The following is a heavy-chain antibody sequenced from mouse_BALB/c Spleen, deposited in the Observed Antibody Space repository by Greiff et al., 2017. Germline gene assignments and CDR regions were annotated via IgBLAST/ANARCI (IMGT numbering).Heavy chain of an antibody. J-gene: IGHJ4*01. V-gene: IGHV2-9*02. CDR1: GFSLTSYG. Sequence: VQVVESGPGLVAPSQSLSITCTVSGFSLTSYGVHWVRQPPGKGLEWLGVIWAGGSTNYNSALMSRLSISKDNSKSQVFLKMNSLQTDDTAMYYCARVYGNGAMDYWGQGTSVTVSS. CDR2: IWAGGST. CDR3: ARVYGNGAMDY. D-gene: IGHD2-1*01.